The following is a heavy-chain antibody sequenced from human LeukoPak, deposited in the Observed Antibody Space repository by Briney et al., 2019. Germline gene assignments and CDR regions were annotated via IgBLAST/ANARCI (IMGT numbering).Heavy chain of an antibody. J-gene: IGHJ4*02. CDR2: ISSSSSYI. V-gene: IGHV3-21*01. D-gene: IGHD3-22*01. Sequence: GGSLRLSCTASGFTFSSYSMNWVRQAPGKGLEWVSSISSSSSYIYYADSVKGRFTISRDNAKNSLHLQMNSLRAEDTAVYYCAKNYYDSSGLFDYWGQGTLVIVSS. CDR3: AKNYYDSSGLFDY. CDR1: GFTFSSYS.